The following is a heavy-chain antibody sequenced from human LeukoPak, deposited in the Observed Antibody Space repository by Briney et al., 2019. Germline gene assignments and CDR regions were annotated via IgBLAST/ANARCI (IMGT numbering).Heavy chain of an antibody. CDR2: ISGSGAST. D-gene: IGHD1-26*01. CDR3: AKDVGKWESLHFFDY. CDR1: GLTFSTNA. J-gene: IGHJ4*02. V-gene: IGHV3-23*01. Sequence: PGGSLRLPCLTSGLTFSTNAMSWVRQAPGKGLEWISGISGSGASTYYADSVTGRFTISRDNSRNTLYLQMNSLRGDDTAVYYCAKDVGKWESLHFFDYWGQGTLVTVSS.